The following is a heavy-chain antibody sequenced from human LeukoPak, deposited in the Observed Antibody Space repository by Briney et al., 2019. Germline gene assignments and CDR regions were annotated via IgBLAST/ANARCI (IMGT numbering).Heavy chain of an antibody. CDR1: GYTFTGYY. CDR3: ARGRNIAVAGTRWFDP. J-gene: IGHJ5*02. D-gene: IGHD6-19*01. V-gene: IGHV1-2*02. Sequence: ASVPVSCKASGYTFTGYYMHWVRQAPGQGLEWMGWINPNSGGTNYAQKFQGRVTMTRDTSISTAYMELSRLRSDDTAVYYCARGRNIAVAGTRWFDPWGQGTLVTVSS. CDR2: INPNSGGT.